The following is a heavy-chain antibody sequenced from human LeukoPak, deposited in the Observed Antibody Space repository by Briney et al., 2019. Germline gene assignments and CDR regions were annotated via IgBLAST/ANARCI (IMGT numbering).Heavy chain of an antibody. CDR3: ASLFRDYFGSGSYYNVDY. J-gene: IGHJ4*02. CDR2: INSDGSST. V-gene: IGHV3-74*01. D-gene: IGHD3-10*01. Sequence: QPGGSLRLSCAASGFTFSSYWMHWVRQVPGKGLVWVSHINSDGSSTNYADSVKGRFTISRDNAKNTLYLQMNSLRAEDTAVYYCASLFRDYFGSGSYYNVDYWGQGTLVTVSS. CDR1: GFTFSSYW.